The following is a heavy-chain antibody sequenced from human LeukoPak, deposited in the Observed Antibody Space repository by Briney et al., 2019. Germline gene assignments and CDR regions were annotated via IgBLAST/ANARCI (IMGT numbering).Heavy chain of an antibody. Sequence: ASVKVSCKVSGYTLTELSMHWVRQAPGKGLEWMGGFDPEDGETIYAQKFQGRVTMTEDTSTDTAYMELSSLRSEDTAVYYCATPTSYSGSYYPHFDYWGQGTLLTVSS. CDR2: FDPEDGET. V-gene: IGHV1-24*01. CDR3: ATPTSYSGSYYPHFDY. J-gene: IGHJ4*02. CDR1: GYTLTELS. D-gene: IGHD1-26*01.